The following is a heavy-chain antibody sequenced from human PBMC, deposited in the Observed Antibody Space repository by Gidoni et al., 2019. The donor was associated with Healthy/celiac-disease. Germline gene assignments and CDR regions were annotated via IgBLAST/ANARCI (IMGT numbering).Heavy chain of an antibody. CDR3: ARRGAVDYDFWSGYFVVQEDRRYYFDY. D-gene: IGHD3-3*01. CDR1: GFTFSSYS. Sequence: EVQLVESGGGLVQPGGSLRLSCAASGFTFSSYSMNWVRQAPGKGLELVSYISSSSSTIYYADSVKGRFTISRDNAKNSLYLQMNSLRAEDTAVYYCARRGAVDYDFWSGYFVVQEDRRYYFDYWGQGTLVTVSS. V-gene: IGHV3-48*01. J-gene: IGHJ4*02. CDR2: ISSSSSTI.